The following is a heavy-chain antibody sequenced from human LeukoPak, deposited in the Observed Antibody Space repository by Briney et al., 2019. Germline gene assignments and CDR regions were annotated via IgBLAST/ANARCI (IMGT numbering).Heavy chain of an antibody. D-gene: IGHD2-15*01. Sequence: GGSLRLSCAASGFTFSSYGMHWVRQAPGKGLEWVAFIRYDGSNKYYADSVKGRFTISRDNSKNTLYLQMNSLRAEGTAVYYCAKSSARRRYCSGGSCYSVPAFDIWGQGTMVTVSS. V-gene: IGHV3-30*02. CDR2: IRYDGSNK. J-gene: IGHJ3*02. CDR3: AKSSARRRYCSGGSCYSVPAFDI. CDR1: GFTFSSYG.